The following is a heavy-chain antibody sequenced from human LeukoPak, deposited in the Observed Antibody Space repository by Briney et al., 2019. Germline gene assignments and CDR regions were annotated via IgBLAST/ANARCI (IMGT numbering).Heavy chain of an antibody. CDR2: ITANGGTT. D-gene: IGHD2-21*01. CDR1: GFTFSNYG. V-gene: IGHV3-23*01. CDR3: AKDRLLNCRGDCYIFDY. J-gene: IGHJ4*02. Sequence: GGSLRLSCAASGFTFSNYGMNWVRQAPGKGLEWVSGITANGGTTYYADSVKGRFTISRDNSKNTLYLQLNGLRTEDTALYYCAKDRLLNCRGDCYIFDYWGQGTLVTVSS.